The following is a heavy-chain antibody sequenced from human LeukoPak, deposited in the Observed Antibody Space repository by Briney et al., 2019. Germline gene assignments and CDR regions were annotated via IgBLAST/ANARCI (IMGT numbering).Heavy chain of an antibody. V-gene: IGHV4-59*01. D-gene: IGHD3-22*01. CDR1: RGSISSYY. CDR3: AIVRVSSGSHPWYFDY. Sequence: SETLSLTCTVSRGSISSYYWSWLRQPPGQGLEWLGYIYYSGSNNYNPSLKSRVNISVDTSKNQFSLKLSSVTAADTAVYYCAIVRVSSGSHPWYFDYWGQGTLVTVSS. CDR2: IYYSGSN. J-gene: IGHJ4*02.